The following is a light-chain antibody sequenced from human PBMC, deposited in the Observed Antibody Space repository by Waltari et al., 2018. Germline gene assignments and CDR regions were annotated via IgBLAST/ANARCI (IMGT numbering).Light chain of an antibody. Sequence: EIVMTQSPATLSMSPGERATLSCRASQSVGRNLAWYHQKPGQAPRLLIYGASNRATGIPARFSGSGSGTQFALTISSLQSEDFAVYYCQHYNSWPLTFGGGTKVEIK. V-gene: IGKV3-15*01. CDR1: QSVGRN. CDR3: QHYNSWPLT. CDR2: GAS. J-gene: IGKJ4*01.